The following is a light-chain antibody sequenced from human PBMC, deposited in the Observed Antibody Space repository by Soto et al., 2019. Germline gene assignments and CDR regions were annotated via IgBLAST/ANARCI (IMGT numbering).Light chain of an antibody. CDR2: DAS. CDR1: QSISKY. V-gene: IGKV3-11*01. Sequence: EIVLTQSPATLSLSPGERATLSCRASQSISKYLVWYRQKPGQAPRLLMVDASNRATGIPARFSGSGSGTDFNLTISSLEPEDFAVYYCQQRTNWPPLNFGGGTKVEIK. CDR3: QQRTNWPPLN. J-gene: IGKJ4*01.